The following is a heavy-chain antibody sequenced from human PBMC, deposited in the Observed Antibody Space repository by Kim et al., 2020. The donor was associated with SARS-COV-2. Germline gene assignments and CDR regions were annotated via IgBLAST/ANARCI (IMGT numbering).Heavy chain of an antibody. D-gene: IGHD6-13*01. CDR1: GGSISSYY. CDR2: IYYSGST. J-gene: IGHJ4*02. V-gene: IGHV4-59*13. Sequence: SETLSLTCTVSGGSISSYYWSWIRQPPGKGLEWIGYIYYSGSTNYNPSLKSRVTISVDTSKNQFSLKLSSVTAADTAVYYCARGAGGAREVDSSSWYPDYWGQGTLVTVSS. CDR3: ARGAGGAREVDSSSWYPDY.